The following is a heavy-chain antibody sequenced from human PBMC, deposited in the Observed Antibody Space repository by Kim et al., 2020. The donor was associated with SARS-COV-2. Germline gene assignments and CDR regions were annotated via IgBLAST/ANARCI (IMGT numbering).Heavy chain of an antibody. V-gene: IGHV3-48*04. CDR3: ASQADRYCSSTSCYDYYYYGMDV. CDR2: ISSSSSTI. J-gene: IGHJ6*02. Sequence: GGSLRLSCAASGFTFSSYSMNWVRQAPGKGLEWVSYISSSSSTIYYADSVKGRFTISRDNAKNSLYLQMNSLRAEDTAVYYCASQADRYCSSTSCYDYYYYGMDVWGQGTTVTVSS. D-gene: IGHD2-2*01. CDR1: GFTFSSYS.